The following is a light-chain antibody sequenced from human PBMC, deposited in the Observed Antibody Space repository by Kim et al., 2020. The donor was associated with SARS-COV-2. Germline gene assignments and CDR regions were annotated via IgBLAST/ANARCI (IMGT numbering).Light chain of an antibody. V-gene: IGKV3-20*01. CDR3: QQYATSPGT. J-gene: IGKJ1*01. CDR2: GAS. CDR1: QRVASSY. Sequence: SPGERATLSCRASQRVASSYLAWYQQKPGQAPRLLIHGASSRATGIPDRFSGSGSGTDFTLTISRLESEDFAMYFCQQYATSPGTFGQGTKVDIK.